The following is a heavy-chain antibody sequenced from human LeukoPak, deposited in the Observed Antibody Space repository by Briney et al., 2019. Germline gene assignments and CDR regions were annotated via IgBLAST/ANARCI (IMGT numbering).Heavy chain of an antibody. CDR3: ARHGSGSSLSVYFDY. D-gene: IGHD3-10*01. CDR1: GFTVSSNY. Sequence: GGSLRLSCAASGFTVSSNYMSWVRQAPGKGLEWVSVIYSGGSTYYADSVKGRFTISRDNSKNTLYLQMNSLRAEDTAVYYCARHGSGSSLSVYFDYWGQGTLVTVSS. V-gene: IGHV3-66*04. J-gene: IGHJ4*02. CDR2: IYSGGST.